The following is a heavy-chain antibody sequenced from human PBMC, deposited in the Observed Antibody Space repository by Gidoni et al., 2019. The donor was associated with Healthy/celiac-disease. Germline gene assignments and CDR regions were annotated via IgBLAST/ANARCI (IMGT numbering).Heavy chain of an antibody. Sequence: EVQLVESGGGLVQPGRSLRLSCAASGFPFADYAMDWVRQAPGKGLEWVSGISWNSGSIGYADSVKGRFTISRDNAKNSLYLQMNSLRAEDTALYYCAKDMGAMVRGVFGAFDIWGQGTMVTVSS. CDR3: AKDMGAMVRGVFGAFDI. CDR2: ISWNSGSI. J-gene: IGHJ3*02. V-gene: IGHV3-9*01. CDR1: GFPFADYA. D-gene: IGHD3-10*01.